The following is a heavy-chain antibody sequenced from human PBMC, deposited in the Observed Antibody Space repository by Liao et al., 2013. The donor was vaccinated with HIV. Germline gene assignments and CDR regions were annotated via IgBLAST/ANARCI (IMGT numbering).Heavy chain of an antibody. J-gene: IGHJ2*01. D-gene: IGHD1-26*01. CDR1: GGSFSGYY. Sequence: QVQLQQWGAGLLKPSETLSLTCAVYGGSFSGYYWSWIRQPPGKGLEWIGYIDYSGSTYYNPSLKSRITISVDRSKNQFSLKLSSVTAADTAVYYCARVQWEPAPNWYSDLWGRGTLVIVSS. V-gene: IGHV4-34*01. CDR2: IDYSGST. CDR3: ARVQWEPAPNWYSDL.